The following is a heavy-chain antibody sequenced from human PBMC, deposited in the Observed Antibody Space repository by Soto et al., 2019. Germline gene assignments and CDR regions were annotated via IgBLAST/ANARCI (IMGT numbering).Heavy chain of an antibody. Sequence: GGSLRLSCAASGFTFSSYSMNWVRQAPGKGLEWVSSISSSSSYIYYADSVKGRFTISRDNAKNSLYLQMNSLRAEDTAVYYCARDKSLAAIWSNWFDPWGQRTLVTVSS. J-gene: IGHJ5*02. CDR3: ARDKSLAAIWSNWFDP. V-gene: IGHV3-21*01. CDR1: GFTFSSYS. D-gene: IGHD2-2*01. CDR2: ISSSSSYI.